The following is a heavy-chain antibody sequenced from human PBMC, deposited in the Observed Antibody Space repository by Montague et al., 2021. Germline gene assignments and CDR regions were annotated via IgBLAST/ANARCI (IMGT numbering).Heavy chain of an antibody. CDR2: IYHGTT. D-gene: IGHD1-26*01. CDR3: AVGSESAWELLHH. V-gene: IGHV4-4*02. J-gene: IGHJ5*02. CDR1: GDSISSKYF. Sequence: SETLSLTCTVSGDSISSKYFWSWVRQPLGKGLEWIGEIYHGTTSYSPSLKGRLTVSMDTSKNQFSLKLSSVTAADTVIYYCAVGSESAWELLHHWGQGILVTVSS.